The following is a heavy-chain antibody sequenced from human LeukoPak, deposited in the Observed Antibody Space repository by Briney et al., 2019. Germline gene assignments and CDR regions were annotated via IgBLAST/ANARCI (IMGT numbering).Heavy chain of an antibody. CDR2: INPNTGDR. J-gene: IGHJ4*02. Sequence: ASVKVSCKASGYTFTAYYMHWVRQAPGQGFEWMGWINPNTGDRNYARKFQGRVTMTRDTTISTAYMELSRLTSHDTAVYYCASYPRYVSAPPFDYWGQGTLVTVSS. D-gene: IGHD2-15*01. V-gene: IGHV1-2*02. CDR1: GYTFTAYY. CDR3: ASYPRYVSAPPFDY.